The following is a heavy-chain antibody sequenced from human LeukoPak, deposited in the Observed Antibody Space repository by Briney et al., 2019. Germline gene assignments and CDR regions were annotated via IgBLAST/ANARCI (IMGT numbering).Heavy chain of an antibody. CDR2: IIPIFGTA. CDR3: ARSPLYCSSTSCQYAFDI. Sequence: SVKVSCKASGGTFSSYAISWVRQAPGQGLEWMGGIIPIFGTANYAQKFQGRVTITADESTSTAYMELSSLRSEDTAVYYCARSPLYCSSTSCQYAFDIWGQGTMVTVSS. J-gene: IGHJ3*02. V-gene: IGHV1-69*13. D-gene: IGHD2-2*01. CDR1: GGTFSSYA.